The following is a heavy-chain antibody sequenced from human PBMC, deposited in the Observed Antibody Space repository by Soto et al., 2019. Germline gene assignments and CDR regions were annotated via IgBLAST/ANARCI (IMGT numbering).Heavy chain of an antibody. CDR2: INPANGNT. Sequence: QVQLVQSGAEIKKPGASVNISCQASGFTFSDTLINWVRQGPGQGLEWMGWINPANGNTRYSESFQGRVTISSLSSASTAYVALSDLTSEDTAVYYCARDIVSVGPRANEAFDVWGQGTMITVSS. CDR3: ARDIVSVGPRANEAFDV. V-gene: IGHV1-3*01. D-gene: IGHD1-26*01. CDR1: GFTFSDTL. J-gene: IGHJ3*01.